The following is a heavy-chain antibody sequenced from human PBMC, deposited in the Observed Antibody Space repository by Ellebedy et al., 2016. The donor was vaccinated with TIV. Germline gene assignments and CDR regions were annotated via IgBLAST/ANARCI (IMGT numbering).Heavy chain of an antibody. D-gene: IGHD6-19*01. J-gene: IGHJ4*02. CDR2: VSHSGNT. CDR1: GGSFSGYY. CDR3: AIARYNSGWFQDFDY. V-gene: IGHV4-34*01. Sequence: MPSETLSLTCAVSGGSFSGYYWSWIRQPPGKGLEWIGEVSHSGNTNYNPSLKSRVSISVDTSKKQFSLKLGSVTAADTAVYYCAIARYNSGWFQDFDYWGQGTLVTVSS.